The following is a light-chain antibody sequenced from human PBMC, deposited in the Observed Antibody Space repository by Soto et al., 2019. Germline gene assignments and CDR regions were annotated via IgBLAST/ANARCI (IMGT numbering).Light chain of an antibody. V-gene: IGLV2-14*01. CDR2: EVS. CDR1: NSDIGDSKY. CDR3: TSYTGTTTL. J-gene: IGLJ3*02. Sequence: QSVLTQPASVSGSPGQSITISCTATNSDIGDSKYVSWYQHHPGKAPKLIIYEVSNRPSGVSNRLSGSKSGNTASLTISGLHTEDEADYYCTSYTGTTTLFGGGTQLTVL.